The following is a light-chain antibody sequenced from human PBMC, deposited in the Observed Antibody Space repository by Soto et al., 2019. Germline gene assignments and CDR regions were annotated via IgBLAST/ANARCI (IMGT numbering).Light chain of an antibody. V-gene: IGKV3-20*01. Sequence: IVMTQSPATLSVSPGERATLSCRASQSVSTNLAWYQQKPGQAPRLLIYGTSTRATGIPDRFSGSGSGRDCTLTISRLEPEDFAVYFCQQFGNSPWTFGQGTKVDI. CDR2: GTS. J-gene: IGKJ1*01. CDR1: QSVSTN. CDR3: QQFGNSPWT.